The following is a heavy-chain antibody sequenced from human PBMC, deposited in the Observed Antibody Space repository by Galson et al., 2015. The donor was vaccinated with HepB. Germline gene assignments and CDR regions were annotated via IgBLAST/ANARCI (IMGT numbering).Heavy chain of an antibody. CDR1: GGTFSSYA. D-gene: IGHD3-22*01. V-gene: IGHV1-69*01. CDR3: ARASDDSSGYDYDYYYGMDV. Sequence: SGGTFSSYAISWVRQASGQRLAWMGGIIPIFGTANYAQKFQGRVTITAEETTSTAYMELNSLRSLNTAVYYCARASDDSSGYDYDYYYGMDVWGQGTTVTVSS. J-gene: IGHJ6*02. CDR2: IIPIFGTA.